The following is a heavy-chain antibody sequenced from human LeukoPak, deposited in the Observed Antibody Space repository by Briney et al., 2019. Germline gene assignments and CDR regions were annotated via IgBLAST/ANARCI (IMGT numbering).Heavy chain of an antibody. D-gene: IGHD5-18*01. J-gene: IGHJ6*04. V-gene: IGHV3-23*01. CDR1: GFTFSSYA. Sequence: GGSLRLSCAASGFTFSSYAMSWVRQAPGKGLEWVSAISGSGGSTFYADSVKGRFTISRDNSKNTLYLQMNSLRAEDTAVYYCAKILRGYSYGPVDVWGKGTTVTVSS. CDR2: ISGSGGST. CDR3: AKILRGYSYGPVDV.